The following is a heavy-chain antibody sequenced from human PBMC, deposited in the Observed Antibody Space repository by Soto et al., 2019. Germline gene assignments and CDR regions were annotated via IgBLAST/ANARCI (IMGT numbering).Heavy chain of an antibody. CDR3: AKEYGSTWIDH. CDR2: MSYDGTKQ. V-gene: IGHV3-30*18. Sequence: GGSLRLSCLGSGFVFKNFAINWVRQAPGKGLEWVAAMSYDGTKQYYVDSAKGRFTISRDNSRNTLFLQLNSLRDEDTAVYYCAKEYGSTWIDHWGQGTPVTVAS. D-gene: IGHD6-13*01. J-gene: IGHJ4*02. CDR1: GFVFKNFA.